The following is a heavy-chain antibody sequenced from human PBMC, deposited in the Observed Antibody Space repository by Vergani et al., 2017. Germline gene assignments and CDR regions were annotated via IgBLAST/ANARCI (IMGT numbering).Heavy chain of an antibody. CDR2: IYYSGTT. D-gene: IGHD2-2*01. CDR1: GAYVGSGGYY. Sequence: QVQLQESGPGLVKASQTLSLTCSVSGAYVGSGGYYWTWVRQRPGMGLDWIGYIYYSGTTYYNPSLESRLTISLDTSENHLSLKLTSVTDADTAVYYCARHGRDGCSSTSCYAHYYYGMDVWGQGTTVTVSS. V-gene: IGHV4-31*03. J-gene: IGHJ6*02. CDR3: ARHGRDGCSSTSCYAHYYYGMDV.